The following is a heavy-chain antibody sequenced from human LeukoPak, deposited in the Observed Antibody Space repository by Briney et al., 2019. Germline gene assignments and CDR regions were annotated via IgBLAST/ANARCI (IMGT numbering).Heavy chain of an antibody. Sequence: GESLKISCKGSGYSFTSYWIGWVRQLPGKGLEWMGLIYPGDSDHTYSPSFQGQVTISADKSISTAYLQWSSLKASDTAMYYCARRDGYCSSTSCYADYYYGMDVWGQGTTVTVSS. J-gene: IGHJ6*02. CDR3: ARRDGYCSSTSCYADYYYGMDV. V-gene: IGHV5-51*01. D-gene: IGHD2-2*01. CDR2: IYPGDSDH. CDR1: GYSFTSYW.